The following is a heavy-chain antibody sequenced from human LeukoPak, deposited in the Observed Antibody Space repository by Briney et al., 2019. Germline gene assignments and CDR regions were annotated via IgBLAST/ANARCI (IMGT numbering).Heavy chain of an antibody. CDR2: MNPNSGNT. CDR3: ARGGIVVVTARPYYFDY. Sequence: ASVKVSCKASGYTFTSYDINWVRQATGQGLEWMGWMNPNSGNTGYAQKFQGRVTMTRNTSISTAYMELSNLRSEDTAVYYCARGGIVVVTARPYYFDYWGQGTLVTVSS. D-gene: IGHD2-21*02. V-gene: IGHV1-8*01. CDR1: GYTFTSYD. J-gene: IGHJ4*02.